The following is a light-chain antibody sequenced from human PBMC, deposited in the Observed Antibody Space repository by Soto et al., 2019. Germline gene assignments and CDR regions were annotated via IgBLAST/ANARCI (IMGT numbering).Light chain of an antibody. Sequence: DIQMTQSPSTLSASVGDRVTITCRASQTITTWLAWYQQKPGTAPKVLIYKVSSLQSGVPSRFSGSGSGTKFTLTIASLQPDNFATYSAQHYNSYPLPFGGGTKG. CDR2: KVS. CDR1: QTITTW. V-gene: IGKV1-5*03. J-gene: IGKJ4*01. CDR3: QHYNSYPLP.